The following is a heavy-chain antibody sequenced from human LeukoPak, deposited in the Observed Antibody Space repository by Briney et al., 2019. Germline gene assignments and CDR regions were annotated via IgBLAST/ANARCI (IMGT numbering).Heavy chain of an antibody. CDR2: IYPGDSDT. CDR1: GYSFTSYW. CDR3: ARHDTEYYYDSSGAGDY. J-gene: IGHJ4*02. Sequence: GESLKISCEGSGYSFTSYWIGWVRQMPGKGLEWMGIIYPGDSDTRYSPSFQGQVTISADKSISTAYLQWSSLKASDTAMYYCARHDTEYYYDSSGAGDYWGQGTLVTVSS. V-gene: IGHV5-51*01. D-gene: IGHD3-22*01.